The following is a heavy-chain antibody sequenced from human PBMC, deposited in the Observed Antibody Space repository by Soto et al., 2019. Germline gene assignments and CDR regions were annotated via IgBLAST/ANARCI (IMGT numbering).Heavy chain of an antibody. CDR3: AREAAGFDL. CDR2: MYYGGTT. Sequence: EMQLVETGGGLIQPGGSLRLSGAASGFTVSSDHMSWVRQAPGKGLEWISVMYYGGTTYYADSVQGRFTISRDSSTNTLYLQITDLRADDTAVYYCAREAAGFDLWGQGTMVTVSS. J-gene: IGHJ3*01. V-gene: IGHV3-53*02. CDR1: GFTVSSDH. D-gene: IGHD6-13*01.